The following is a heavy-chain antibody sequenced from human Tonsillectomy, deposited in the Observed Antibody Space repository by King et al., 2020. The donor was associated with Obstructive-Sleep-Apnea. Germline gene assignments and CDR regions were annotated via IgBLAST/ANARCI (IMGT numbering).Heavy chain of an antibody. CDR3: AHPNGISGYFHY. Sequence: TLKESGPTLVRPTQTLTLTCSFSGFSLSTRGVSVGWIRQPPKKALEWLALIYWNDDKRYSPSLKSRLTITKDTSQNQVVFTMTNMDPVDTATYYCAHPNGISGYFHYWGQGTLVTVSS. J-gene: IGHJ4*02. V-gene: IGHV2-5*01. CDR1: GFSLSTRGVS. D-gene: IGHD3-10*01. CDR2: IYWNDDK.